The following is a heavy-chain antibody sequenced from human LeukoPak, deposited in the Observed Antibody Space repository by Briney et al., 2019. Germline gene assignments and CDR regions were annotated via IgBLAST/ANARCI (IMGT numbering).Heavy chain of an antibody. V-gene: IGHV1-18*01. D-gene: IGHD3-22*01. CDR1: GYTFTSYC. J-gene: IGHJ5*02. CDR3: ARDPQYYYDSSGYYTPNWFDP. Sequence: ASVKVSCKASGYTFTSYCISWVRQAPGQGLEWMGRISAYNGNTNYAQKLQGRVTMTTDTSTSTASMELRSLRSDDTAVYYCARDPQYYYDSSGYYTPNWFDPWGQGTLVTVSS. CDR2: ISAYNGNT.